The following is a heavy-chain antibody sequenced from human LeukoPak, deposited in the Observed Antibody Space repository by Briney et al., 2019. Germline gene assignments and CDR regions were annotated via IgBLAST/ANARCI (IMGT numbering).Heavy chain of an antibody. CDR2: IYYSGSA. Sequence: SETLSLTCTVSGGSISSYYWSWIRQPPGKGLEWIGYIYYSGSANYNPSLKSRVTISVDTSKNQFSLKLSSVTAADTAVYYCARRGRRSSSYLGMDVWGQGTTATVSS. D-gene: IGHD6-13*01. V-gene: IGHV4-59*08. CDR1: GGSISSYY. J-gene: IGHJ6*02. CDR3: ARRGRRSSSYLGMDV.